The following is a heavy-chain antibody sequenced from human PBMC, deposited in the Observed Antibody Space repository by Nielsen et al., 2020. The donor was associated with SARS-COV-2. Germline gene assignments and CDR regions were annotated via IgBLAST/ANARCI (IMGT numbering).Heavy chain of an antibody. CDR3: ARGGTGMWQLGLFDY. CDR1: GGSISSSNW. CDR2: IYHSGST. Sequence: SETLSLTCAVSGGSISSSNWWSWVRQPPGKGLEWIGEIYHSGSTNYNPSLKSRVTISVDTSKNQFSLQLSSVTAADTAVYYCARGGTGMWQLGLFDYWGQGTLVTVSS. J-gene: IGHJ4*02. D-gene: IGHD6-6*01. V-gene: IGHV4-4*02.